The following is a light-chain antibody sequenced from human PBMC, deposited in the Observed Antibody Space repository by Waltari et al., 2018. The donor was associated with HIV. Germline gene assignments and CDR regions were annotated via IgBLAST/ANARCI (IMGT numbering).Light chain of an antibody. V-gene: IGKV4-1*01. Sequence: DIIMTQSPDSLAVYLGERLTINCKSSRNLLYQFATKYCLAWYHQKAGLAPREHISWASTRPLGVPASSRTSGVPERFSGSGSGTNFSLTISSLQPDDVAVYHCQQYASIPPTFGGGTKVQIK. J-gene: IGKJ4*02. CDR1: RNLLYQFATKYC. CDR3: QQYASIPPT. CDR2: WAS.